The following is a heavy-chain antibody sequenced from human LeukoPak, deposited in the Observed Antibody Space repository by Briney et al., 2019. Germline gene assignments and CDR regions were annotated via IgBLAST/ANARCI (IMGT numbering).Heavy chain of an antibody. D-gene: IGHD6-19*01. CDR3: ARFAVHRRITVAGQFGLDY. Sequence: GASVKVSCKASGYTFTNYGINWVRQAPGQGLEWMGWISGYNGNTNYAQKFQGRVTMTRDTSTSTVYMELSSLRSEDTAVYYCARFAVHRRITVAGQFGLDYWGQGTLVSLSS. CDR1: GYTFTNYG. V-gene: IGHV1-18*01. J-gene: IGHJ4*02. CDR2: ISGYNGNT.